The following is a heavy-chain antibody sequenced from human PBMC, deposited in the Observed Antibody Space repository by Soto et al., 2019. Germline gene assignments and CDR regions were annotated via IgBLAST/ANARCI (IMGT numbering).Heavy chain of an antibody. D-gene: IGHD6-6*01. Sequence: QVQLQESGPGLVKPSQTLSLTCTVSGGSISSGDYYWSWIRQPPGKGLEWIGYIYYSGSTYYNPSLKSRVTIPVDTSKNQVSLKLSSVTAADTAVYYCARVGQLDNYYYGMDVWGQGTTVTVSS. CDR3: ARVGQLDNYYYGMDV. J-gene: IGHJ6*02. CDR2: IYYSGST. V-gene: IGHV4-30-4*01. CDR1: GGSISSGDYY.